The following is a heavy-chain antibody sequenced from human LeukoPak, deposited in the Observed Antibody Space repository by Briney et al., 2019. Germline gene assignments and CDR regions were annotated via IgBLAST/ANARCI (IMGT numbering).Heavy chain of an antibody. Sequence: GGSLRLSCAASGFTLSAYIMNWVGQAPGRGLEWVSSISESSGYIYYADSVRGRFTISRDNAKNSLFLQMNSLRAEDTAVYYCASSPNRLGWFDPWGQGTLVTVSS. CDR2: ISESSGYI. J-gene: IGHJ5*02. CDR3: ASSPNRLGWFDP. D-gene: IGHD3-9*01. CDR1: GFTLSAYI. V-gene: IGHV3-21*01.